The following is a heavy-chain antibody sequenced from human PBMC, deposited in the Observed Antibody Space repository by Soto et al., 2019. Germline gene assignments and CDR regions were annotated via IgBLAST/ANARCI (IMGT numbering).Heavy chain of an antibody. D-gene: IGHD2-15*01. J-gene: IGHJ4*02. CDR2: INHSGST. CDR1: GGSFSGYY. V-gene: IGHV4-34*01. Sequence: PSETLSLTCAVYGGSFSGYYWSWIRQPPGKGLEWIGEINHSGSTNYNPSLKSRVTISVDTSKNQFSLKLSSVTAADTAVYYCARVRVVVVEVAGYYFDYWGQGTLVTVSS. CDR3: ARVRVVVVEVAGYYFDY.